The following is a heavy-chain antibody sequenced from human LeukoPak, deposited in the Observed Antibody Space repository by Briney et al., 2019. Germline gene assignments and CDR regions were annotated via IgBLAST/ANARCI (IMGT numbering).Heavy chain of an antibody. CDR1: GGSISSGGYY. V-gene: IGHV4-31*03. CDR2: IYYSGST. Sequence: SETLSLTCTVPGGSISSGGYYWSWIRQHPGKGLEWIGYIYYSGSTYYNPSLKSRVTISVDTSKNQFSLKLSSVTAADTAVYYCARAPRLYYDILTGYYMFDYWGQGTLVTVSS. CDR3: ARAPRLYYDILTGYYMFDY. J-gene: IGHJ4*02. D-gene: IGHD3-9*01.